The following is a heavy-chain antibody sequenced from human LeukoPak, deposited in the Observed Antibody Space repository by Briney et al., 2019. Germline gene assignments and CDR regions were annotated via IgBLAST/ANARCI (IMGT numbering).Heavy chain of an antibody. CDR1: GFTFSSYW. Sequence: GGSLRLSCAASGFTFSSYWMSWVRQAPGKGLEWVANIKQDGSEKYYVDSVKGRFTISRDNAKNSLYLQMNSLRDEDTAVYYCARAGSHYYGSGSGFYFDYWGQGTLVTVSS. CDR3: ARAGSHYYGSGSGFYFDY. V-gene: IGHV3-7*02. CDR2: IKQDGSEK. D-gene: IGHD3-10*01. J-gene: IGHJ4*02.